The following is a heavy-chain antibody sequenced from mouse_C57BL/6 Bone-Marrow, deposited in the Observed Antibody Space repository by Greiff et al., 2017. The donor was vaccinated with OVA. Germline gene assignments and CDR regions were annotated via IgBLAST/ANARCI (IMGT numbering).Heavy chain of an antibody. J-gene: IGHJ4*01. CDR3: ARQPSTAQATVDYAMDY. CDR2: IWSDGST. Sequence: QVQLQQSGPGLVAPSQSLSITCTVSGFSLTSYGVHWVRQPPGKGLEWLVVIWSDGSTTYNSALKSRLSISKDNSKSQVFLKMNSLQTDDTAMYYCARQPSTAQATVDYAMDYWGQGTSVTVSS. D-gene: IGHD3-2*02. V-gene: IGHV2-6-1*01. CDR1: GFSLTSYG.